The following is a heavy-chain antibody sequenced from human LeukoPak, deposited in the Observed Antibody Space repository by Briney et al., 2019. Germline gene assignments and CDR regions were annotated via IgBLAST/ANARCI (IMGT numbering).Heavy chain of an antibody. CDR3: ARGPVGAVGWFDP. J-gene: IGHJ5*02. CDR2: INPNSGGT. D-gene: IGHD1-26*01. V-gene: IGHV1-2*02. Sequence: ASVKVSCKASGYTFSDYYIHWVRQAPGQGLEWMGWINPNSGGTNYAQKFQGRVTMTRDTSISTAYMELSRLRSDDTAVYYCARGPVGAVGWFDPWGQGTLVTVSS. CDR1: GYTFSDYY.